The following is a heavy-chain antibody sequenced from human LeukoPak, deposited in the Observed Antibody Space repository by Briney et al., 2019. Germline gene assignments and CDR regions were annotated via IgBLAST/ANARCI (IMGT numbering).Heavy chain of an antibody. D-gene: IGHD6-19*01. J-gene: IGHJ5*02. CDR2: ISYDGSNK. Sequence: GRSLRLSCAASGFTFSSYGMHWVRQAPGKGLEWVAVISYDGSNKYYADSVKGRFTISRDNSKNTLYLQMNSLRAEDTAVYYCAKGPGSSGWYWFDPWGRGTLVTVSS. V-gene: IGHV3-30*18. CDR3: AKGPGSSGWYWFDP. CDR1: GFTFSSYG.